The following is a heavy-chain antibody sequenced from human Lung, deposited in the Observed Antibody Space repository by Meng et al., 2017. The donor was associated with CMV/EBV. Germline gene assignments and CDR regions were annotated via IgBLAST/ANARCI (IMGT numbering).Heavy chain of an antibody. CDR1: GGSFSGYY. V-gene: IGHV4-34*01. D-gene: IGHD4-11*01. Sequence: SETLSLXCAVYGGSFSGYYCTWIRQSPGKGLEWIGDINHSGSTNYNPSLKSRVTISVDTSKKQCSLKLSSVTAADTAVYFCARGLADSNPFFYYYYGMDVWGQGXTVXVS. CDR3: ARGLADSNPFFYYYYGMDV. J-gene: IGHJ6*02. CDR2: INHSGST.